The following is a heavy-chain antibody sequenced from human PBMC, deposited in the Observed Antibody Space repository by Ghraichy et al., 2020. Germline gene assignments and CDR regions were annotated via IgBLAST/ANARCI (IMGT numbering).Heavy chain of an antibody. D-gene: IGHD6-13*01. CDR2: ISYDGSNK. CDR1: GFTFSSYG. CDR3: AKDPGAAASPNFLDY. Sequence: GGSLRLSCAASGFTFSSYGMHWVRQAPGKGLEWVAVISYDGSNKYYADSVKGRFTISRDNSKNTLYLQMNSLRAEDTAVYYCAKDPGAAASPNFLDYWGQGTLVTVSS. V-gene: IGHV3-30*18. J-gene: IGHJ4*02.